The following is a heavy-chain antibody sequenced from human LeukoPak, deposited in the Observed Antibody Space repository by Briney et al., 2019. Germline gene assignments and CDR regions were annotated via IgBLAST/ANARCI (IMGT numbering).Heavy chain of an antibody. J-gene: IGHJ4*02. CDR1: GGSISSGGYY. CDR2: IYHSGST. D-gene: IGHD3-16*01. CDR3: ARDRGSTAHFDY. V-gene: IGHV4-30-2*01. Sequence: SETLSLTCTVSGGSISSGGYYWSWIRQPPGKGLEWIGYIYHSGSTYYYPSLKSRVTISVDRSKNQFSLKLSSVTAADTAVYYCARDRGSTAHFDYWGQGTLVTVSS.